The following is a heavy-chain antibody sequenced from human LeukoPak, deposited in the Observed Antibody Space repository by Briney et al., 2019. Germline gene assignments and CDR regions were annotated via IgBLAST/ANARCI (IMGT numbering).Heavy chain of an antibody. CDR2: IYYSGST. CDR1: GGSISPYY. V-gene: IGHV4-59*01. CDR3: ARVFFFSSSWYYFDY. J-gene: IGHJ4*02. D-gene: IGHD6-13*01. Sequence: PSETLSLTCTVSGGSISPYYWSWIRQPPGKGLEWIGYIYYSGSTNYNPSLKSRVTISVDTSKNQFSLKLSSVTAADTAVYYCARVFFFSSSWYYFDYWGQGTLVTVSS.